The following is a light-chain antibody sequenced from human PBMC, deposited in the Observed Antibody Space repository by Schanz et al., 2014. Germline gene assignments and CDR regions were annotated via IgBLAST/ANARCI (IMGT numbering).Light chain of an antibody. V-gene: IGLV2-23*02. Sequence: QSALTQPASVSGSPGQSITISCTGTSSDVGGYNSVSWYQQHPGKAPKLMIYEVSKRPSGVSNRFSGSKSGNTASLTISGLQAEDEAVFYCSSYAGSSAPVVFGGGTKLTVL. CDR2: EVS. CDR1: SSDVGGYNS. CDR3: SSYAGSSAPVV. J-gene: IGLJ2*01.